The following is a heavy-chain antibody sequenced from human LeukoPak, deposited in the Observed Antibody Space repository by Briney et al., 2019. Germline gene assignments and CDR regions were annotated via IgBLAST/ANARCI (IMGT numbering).Heavy chain of an antibody. Sequence: SEPLSLTRTVSGGSISTYYWTWIRQPPGKGREWIGYIYYSGNTNDNPSLQSRVTISVDTSKNQFSLQLSSVTDADTAVYYCARHVGSEQRLVPFDYWGQGTLVTVSS. D-gene: IGHD6-19*01. V-gene: IGHV4-59*08. CDR1: GGSISTYY. CDR2: IYYSGNT. J-gene: IGHJ4*02. CDR3: ARHVGSEQRLVPFDY.